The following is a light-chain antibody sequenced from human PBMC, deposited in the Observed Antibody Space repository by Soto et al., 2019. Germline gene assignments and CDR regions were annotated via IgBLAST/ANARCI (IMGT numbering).Light chain of an antibody. V-gene: IGLV2-23*01. CDR3: CSYAGSATLYV. J-gene: IGLJ1*01. CDR2: EGS. CDR1: SSDVGSYNF. Sequence: QSALTQPASVSGSPGQSITISCTGTSSDVGSYNFVSWYQQHPGKAPKLMIYEGSKRPSGVSSRFSGSKSGNTASLTISGLQAEDEADYHCCSYAGSATLYVFGTGTKVTVL.